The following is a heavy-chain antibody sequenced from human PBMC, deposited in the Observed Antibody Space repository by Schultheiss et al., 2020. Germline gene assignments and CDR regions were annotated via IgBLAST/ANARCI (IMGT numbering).Heavy chain of an antibody. CDR1: GFTFSNFA. CDR2: VSGTGDST. V-gene: IGHV3-23*01. J-gene: IGHJ3*02. D-gene: IGHD1-14*01. Sequence: GGSLRLSCAASGFTFSNFAMNWVRQAPGKGLEWVSAVSGTGDSTYYADSVQGRFTISRDNAKNTLYLQMNSLRAEDTAVYYFAKDGLGIGGSAFDIWGQGTMVTVSS. CDR3: AKDGLGIGGSAFDI.